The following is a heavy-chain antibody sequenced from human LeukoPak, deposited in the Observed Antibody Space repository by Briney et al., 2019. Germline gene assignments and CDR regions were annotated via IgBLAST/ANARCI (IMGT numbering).Heavy chain of an antibody. CDR2: IKEDGSAK. CDR3: ARFGRELDF. D-gene: IGHD3-10*01. V-gene: IGHV3-7*01. J-gene: IGHJ4*02. Sequence: GGSLRLSCAASGFTFTKTWMSWVRQAPGKGLEWLANIKEDGSAKYYLDSVRGRFTISRDNARNSLYLELDSLRAEDTAVYYCARFGRELDFWGQGTLVTVPS. CDR1: GFTFTKTW.